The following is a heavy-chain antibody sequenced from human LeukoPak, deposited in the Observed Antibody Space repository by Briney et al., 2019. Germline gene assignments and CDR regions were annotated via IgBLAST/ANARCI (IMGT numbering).Heavy chain of an antibody. CDR3: ARDRSGSGLDY. D-gene: IGHD3-22*01. CDR1: GGSVSSGSYY. CDR2: IYYSGST. J-gene: IGHJ4*02. Sequence: PSETLSLTCTVSGGSVSSGSYYWSWIRQPPGKGLEWIGYIYYSGSTNYNPSLKSRVTISVDTSKNQFSLKLSSVTAADTAVYYCARDRSGSGLDYWGQGTLVTVSS. V-gene: IGHV4-61*01.